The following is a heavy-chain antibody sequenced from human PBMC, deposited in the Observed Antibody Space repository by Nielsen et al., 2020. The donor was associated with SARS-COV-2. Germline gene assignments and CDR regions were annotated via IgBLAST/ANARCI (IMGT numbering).Heavy chain of an antibody. V-gene: IGHV3-74*01. CDR2: INEDGTTT. J-gene: IGHJ5*01. CDR3: ARTYDSSPYDS. D-gene: IGHD3-22*01. Sequence: GGSLRLSCAASGFTFGRFWIHWVRQAPGKGPVWFSHINEDGTTTRHADSVKGRFTIYRDNAKNIVYLQMNSLTAEDTAVYYCARTYDSSPYDSWGQGTLVTVSS. CDR1: GFTFGRFW.